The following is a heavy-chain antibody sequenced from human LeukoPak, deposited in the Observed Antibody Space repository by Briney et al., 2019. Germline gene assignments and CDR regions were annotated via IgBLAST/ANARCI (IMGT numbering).Heavy chain of an antibody. CDR2: IYYSGST. Sequence: SETLSLTCTVSGDSISSYYWSWIRQPPGKGLEWIGYIYYSGSTNYNPSLKSRVTISVDTSKNQFSLKLSSVTAADTAVYYCARVNYDYVWGSYPQDNWFDPWGQGTLVTVSS. CDR1: GDSISSYY. CDR3: ARVNYDYVWGSYPQDNWFDP. V-gene: IGHV4-59*01. J-gene: IGHJ5*02. D-gene: IGHD3-16*02.